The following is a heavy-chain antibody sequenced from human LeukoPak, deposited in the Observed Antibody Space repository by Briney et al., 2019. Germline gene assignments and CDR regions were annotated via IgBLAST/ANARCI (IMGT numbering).Heavy chain of an antibody. CDR2: IDTDGSTT. CDR1: GFTFSNSL. V-gene: IGHV3-74*01. D-gene: IGHD5-24*01. Sequence: QPGGSLRLSCAASGFTFSNSLMHWVRQVPGKRLVWVARIDTDGSTTHYADSVKGRFTISRDNAKNTLYLQMNSLRAEDTAVHYCARDRDGYNYWGQGTLVTVSS. J-gene: IGHJ4*02. CDR3: ARDRDGYNY.